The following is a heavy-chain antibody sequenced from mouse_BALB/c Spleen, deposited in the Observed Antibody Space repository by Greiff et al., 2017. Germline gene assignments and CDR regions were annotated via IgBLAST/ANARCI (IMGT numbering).Heavy chain of an antibody. CDR3: ARRGLTTVVAENWYFDV. CDR1: GYTFTSYV. CDR2: IYPGGGYT. J-gene: IGHJ1*01. Sequence: VKLVESGPELVKPGASVKMSCKASGYTFTSYVMHWVKQKPGHGLEWIGDIYPGGGYTNYNEKFKGKATLTADTSSSTAYMQLSSLTSEDSAIYYCARRGLTTVVAENWYFDVWGAGTTVTVSS. D-gene: IGHD1-1*01. V-gene: IGHV1-63*02.